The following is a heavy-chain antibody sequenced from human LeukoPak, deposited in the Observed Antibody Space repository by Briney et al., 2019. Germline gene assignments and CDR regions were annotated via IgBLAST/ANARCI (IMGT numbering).Heavy chain of an antibody. D-gene: IGHD2-2*01. V-gene: IGHV4-59*01. CDR3: ARVVRYCSSTSCSKGGWFDP. CDR1: GGSISSYY. J-gene: IGHJ5*02. CDR2: IYYSGST. Sequence: PSETLSLTCTISGGSISSYYWSWIRQPSGKGLEWIGYIYYSGSTNYNPSLKSRVTISVDTSKNQFSLKLSSVTAADTAVYYCARVVRYCSSTSCSKGGWFDPWGQGTLVTVSS.